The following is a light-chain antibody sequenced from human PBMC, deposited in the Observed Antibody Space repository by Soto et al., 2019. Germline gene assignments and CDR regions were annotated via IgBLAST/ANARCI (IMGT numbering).Light chain of an antibody. V-gene: IGLV2-8*01. CDR2: EVN. J-gene: IGLJ1*01. CDR1: SSDVGGYNY. Sequence: QSVLTQPPSASGSPGQSVTISCTGTSSDVGGYNYVSWFQQHPGKAPQLMIYEVNKRPSGVPDRFSGSKSGNTASLTVSGLQAEDEADYYCSSYAGRDTVYVFGTGTKVTVL. CDR3: SSYAGRDTVYV.